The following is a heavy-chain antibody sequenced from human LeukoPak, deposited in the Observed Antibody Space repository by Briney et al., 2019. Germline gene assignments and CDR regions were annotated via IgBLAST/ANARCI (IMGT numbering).Heavy chain of an antibody. Sequence: GGSLRLSCAASGFTFSSYAMSWVRQAPGKGLEWVSAITTTGGSTYYADSVKGRFTISRDNSRNTLYLQVNSLRAEDTAIYYCAKCSGSSYVRPFDSWGQGTLVTVSS. V-gene: IGHV3-23*01. CDR3: AKCSGSSYVRPFDS. D-gene: IGHD5-18*01. CDR2: ITTTGGST. J-gene: IGHJ4*02. CDR1: GFTFSSYA.